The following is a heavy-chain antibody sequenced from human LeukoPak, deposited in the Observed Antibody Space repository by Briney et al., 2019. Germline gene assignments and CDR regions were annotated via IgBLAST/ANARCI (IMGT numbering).Heavy chain of an antibody. D-gene: IGHD3-22*01. CDR3: ARNYYYDSSGYYYRRGWFDP. CDR1: GYTFTGYY. V-gene: IGHV1-2*02. CDR2: INPNSGGT. J-gene: IGHJ5*02. Sequence: ASVKVSCKASGYTFTGYYMHWVRQAPGQGLEWMGRINPNSGGTNYAQKFQGRVTMTRDTSISTAYMELSRLRSDDTAVYYCARNYYYDSSGYYYRRGWFDPWGQGTLVTVSS.